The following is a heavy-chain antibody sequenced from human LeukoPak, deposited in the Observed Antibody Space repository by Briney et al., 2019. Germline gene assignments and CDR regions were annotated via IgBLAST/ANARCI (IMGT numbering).Heavy chain of an antibody. D-gene: IGHD1-26*01. CDR2: IYPGDSDT. Sequence: GESLKISCKGSGYSFTSYWIGWVRQLPGKGLEWMGIIYPGDSDTRYSPSFQGQVTISADKSISTAYLQWSSLKASDAAMYYCARRRDLYSGSYYPFDYWGQGTLVTVSS. CDR3: ARRRDLYSGSYYPFDY. V-gene: IGHV5-51*01. CDR1: GYSFTSYW. J-gene: IGHJ4*02.